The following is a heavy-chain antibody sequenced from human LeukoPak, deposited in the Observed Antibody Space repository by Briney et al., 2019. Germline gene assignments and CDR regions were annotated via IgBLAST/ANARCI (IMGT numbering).Heavy chain of an antibody. CDR1: GITFSSYW. Sequence: GGTLRLSCAASGITFSSYWWSWVRQAPGKGLEWVANINQDGREKYYVATVNGRFTIPRDNAKNSLYLQMNSLRDEDTAVYYCARTFWSGYYQYFDYWGQGTLVTVSS. J-gene: IGHJ4*02. D-gene: IGHD3-3*01. CDR2: INQDGREK. V-gene: IGHV3-7*05. CDR3: ARTFWSGYYQYFDY.